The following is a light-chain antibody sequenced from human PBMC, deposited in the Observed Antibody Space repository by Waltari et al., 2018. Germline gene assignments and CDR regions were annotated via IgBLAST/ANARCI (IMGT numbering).Light chain of an antibody. J-gene: IGKJ1*01. CDR2: GSS. Sequence: EVVLTQSPGTLSLSPGDRATLSCAASQRVKSIFLAWYQQKPGQAPRLLIHGSSFRATGIPDRFSGSGSGTDFTLTISRLEPEDFAVYYCQLYDTSPPWTFGQGTKVEMK. V-gene: IGKV3-20*01. CDR3: QLYDTSPPWT. CDR1: QRVKSIF.